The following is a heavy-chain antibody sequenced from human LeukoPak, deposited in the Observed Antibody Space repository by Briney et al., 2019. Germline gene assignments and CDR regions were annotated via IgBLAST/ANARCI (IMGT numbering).Heavy chain of an antibody. D-gene: IGHD2-2*01. CDR3: ARRGDRICTSMNCPPHSYYYYMDV. V-gene: IGHV1-18*01. Sequence: ASVKVSCKASGYTFTNYGISWVRQAPGQGLEWMGWISAYNGNTNYAQRLQDRVIMTTDTSTSTAYMELRSLRSDDTAVYYCARRGDRICTSMNCPPHSYYYYMDVWGKGTTVSVYS. J-gene: IGHJ6*03. CDR1: GYTFTNYG. CDR2: ISAYNGNT.